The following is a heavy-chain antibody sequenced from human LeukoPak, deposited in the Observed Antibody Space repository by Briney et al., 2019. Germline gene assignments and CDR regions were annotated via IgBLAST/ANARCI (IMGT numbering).Heavy chain of an antibody. J-gene: IGHJ4*02. CDR2: IYHSGTT. V-gene: IGHV4-59*01. CDR3: ARNIVGPRQVDY. Sequence: PSETLSLTCTVSGGSISSYYWSWIRQPPGKGLEWIGNIYHSGTTNYNPSLTSRVTISVDTSKSQFSLKLSSVTAADTAIYYCARNIVGPRQVDYWGQGTLVTVSS. CDR1: GGSISSYY. D-gene: IGHD1-26*01.